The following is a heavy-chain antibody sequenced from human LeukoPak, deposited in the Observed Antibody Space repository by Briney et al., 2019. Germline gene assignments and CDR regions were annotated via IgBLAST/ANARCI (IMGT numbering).Heavy chain of an antibody. CDR2: ISSSGSTI. CDR3: AREYCSSTSCYTDY. V-gene: IGHV3-48*03. Sequence: GGSPRLSCAASGFTFSSYEMNWVRQAPGKGLEWVSYISSSGSTIYYADSVKGRFTISRDNAKNSLYLQMNSLRAEDTAVYYCAREYCSSTSCYTDYWGQGTLVTVSS. D-gene: IGHD2-2*02. CDR1: GFTFSSYE. J-gene: IGHJ4*02.